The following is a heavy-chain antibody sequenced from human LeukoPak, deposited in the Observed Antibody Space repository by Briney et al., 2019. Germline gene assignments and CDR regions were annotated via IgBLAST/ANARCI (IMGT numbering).Heavy chain of an antibody. CDR2: INSDGSEG. CDR3: ARSSYCSSSSV. CDR1: GFTFSSYT. D-gene: IGHD6-6*01. Sequence: GGSLRLSCAASGFTFSSYTMSWSRQAPGKGLEWVASINSDGSEGYYADVVKGRFTISRDNAKNSLYLQINSLRAEDTAVYYCARSSYCSSSSVWGQGTMVTVSS. J-gene: IGHJ3*01. V-gene: IGHV3-7*03.